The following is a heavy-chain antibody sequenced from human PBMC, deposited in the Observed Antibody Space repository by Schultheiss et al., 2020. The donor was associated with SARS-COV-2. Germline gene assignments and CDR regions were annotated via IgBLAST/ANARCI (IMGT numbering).Heavy chain of an antibody. V-gene: IGHV3-23*01. CDR3: ARRVATGPAPFDY. J-gene: IGHJ4*02. Sequence: GGSLRLSCAASGFTFSSYAMSWVRQAPGKGLEWVSSISGSGGNTYYADSVKGRFTISRDNAKNSLYLQMNSLRAEDTAVYYCARRVATGPAPFDYWGQGTLVTVSS. CDR1: GFTFSSYA. CDR2: ISGSGGNT. D-gene: IGHD5-12*01.